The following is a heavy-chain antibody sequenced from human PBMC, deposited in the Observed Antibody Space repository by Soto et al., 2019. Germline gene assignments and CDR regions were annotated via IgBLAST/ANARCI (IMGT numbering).Heavy chain of an antibody. J-gene: IGHJ4*02. CDR2: ISGGGGRT. V-gene: IGHV3-23*01. D-gene: IGHD6-19*01. CDR1: GFIFSSSA. Sequence: GGSLRLSCSASGFIFSSSAMSWVRQAPGKGLEWVSSISGGGGRTYYADSVKGRFTISRDNSKNALYLQLNSLRAEDTAVYYCAKDRRQSAVAGTSDSDYWGQGTLVTVSS. CDR3: AKDRRQSAVAGTSDSDY.